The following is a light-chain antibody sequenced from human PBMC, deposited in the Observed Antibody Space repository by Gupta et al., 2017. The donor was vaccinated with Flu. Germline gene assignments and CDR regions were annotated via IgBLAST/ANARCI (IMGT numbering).Light chain of an antibody. J-gene: IGKJ4*01. CDR1: QNVNSN. CDR2: DAS. V-gene: IGKV3-15*01. Sequence: SPATLSVSPGERATRSCRASQNVNSNLEWYQQKPGQAPRLLIHDASNRATDIPDRFSGSGSGTEFTLTSSSRQSEDFALYCWQQDDDLNSFGGGTTVGIK. CDR3: QQDDDLNS.